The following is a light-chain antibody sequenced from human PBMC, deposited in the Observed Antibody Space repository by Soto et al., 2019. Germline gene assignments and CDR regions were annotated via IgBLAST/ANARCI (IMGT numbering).Light chain of an antibody. J-gene: IGKJ1*01. CDR1: QWLXTR. CDR3: HQRQSWPRP. Sequence: EVLLTQSTSTLSSCLGDRVTLSCRASQWLXTRFGWYQPRPGQAPRLLTYQTSIMAAGIPARFSASGSGTDFTLTISDVQPEDLALYYCHQRQSWPRPFGQGTKVDIK. V-gene: IGKV3-11*01. CDR2: QTS.